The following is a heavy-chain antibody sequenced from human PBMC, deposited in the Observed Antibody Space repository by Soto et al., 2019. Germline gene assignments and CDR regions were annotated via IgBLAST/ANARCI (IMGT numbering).Heavy chain of an antibody. CDR2: IIPILGIA. CDR3: ASSSSSRYYYYYMDV. CDR1: GGTFSSYT. J-gene: IGHJ6*03. D-gene: IGHD6-6*01. Sequence: QVQLVQSGAEVKKPGSSVKVSCKASGGTFSSYTISWVRQAPGQGLEWMGRIIPILGIANYAQKFQGRVTITADKSTSTAYMELCSLRSEDTAVYYCASSSSSRYYYYYMDVWGKGTTVTVSS. V-gene: IGHV1-69*02.